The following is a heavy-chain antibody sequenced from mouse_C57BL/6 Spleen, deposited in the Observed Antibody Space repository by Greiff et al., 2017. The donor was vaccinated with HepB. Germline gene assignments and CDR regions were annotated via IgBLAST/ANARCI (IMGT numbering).Heavy chain of an antibody. CDR1: GYSFTAYN. CDR3: ARSKGFYAMDY. Sequence: VQLKESGPELVKPGASVKISCKASGYSFTAYNMNWVKKSNGKSLEWIGVINPNYGTTSYNQKFKGKATLTVDQSSSTAYMQLNSRTSEDSAVYYCARSKGFYAMDYWGQGTSVTVSS. CDR2: INPNYGTT. J-gene: IGHJ4*01. V-gene: IGHV1-39*01.